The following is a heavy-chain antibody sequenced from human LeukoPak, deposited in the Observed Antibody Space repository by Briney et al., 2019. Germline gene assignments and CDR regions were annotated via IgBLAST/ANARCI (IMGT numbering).Heavy chain of an antibody. CDR2: IYYSGNT. V-gene: IGHV4-59*01. J-gene: IGHJ3*02. CDR1: GGSISSYY. D-gene: IGHD3-3*01. CDR3: ARESNLFGVADDAFDI. Sequence: SETLSLTCSVPGGSISSYYWSWIRQPPGKGLEWIGYIYYSGNTNYNPSLKSRVTISVDTSKNQFSLKLSSVTAADTAVYYCARESNLFGVADDAFDIWGQGTMVTVSS.